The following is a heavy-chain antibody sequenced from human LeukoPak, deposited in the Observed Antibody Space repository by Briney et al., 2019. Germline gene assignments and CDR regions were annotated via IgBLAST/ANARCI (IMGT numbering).Heavy chain of an antibody. J-gene: IGHJ6*02. D-gene: IGHD3-10*01. CDR3: ASSSRLLWSLGV. Sequence: PSETLSVTCAVYGGSFSGYYWSWVRQPPGNGLEWIGEINHSGSTNYNPSLKSRVTISVDTSKNQFSLKLSSVTAADTAVYYCASSSRLLWSLGVWGQGTTVTVSS. CDR2: INHSGST. CDR1: GGSFSGYY. V-gene: IGHV4-34*01.